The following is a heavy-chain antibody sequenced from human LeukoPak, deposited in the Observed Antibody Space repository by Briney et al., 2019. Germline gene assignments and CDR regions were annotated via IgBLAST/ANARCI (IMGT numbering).Heavy chain of an antibody. CDR2: INPNSGGT. V-gene: IGHV1-2*02. CDR1: GYTFTGYY. CDR3: ATSYGSGSYYKSYY. D-gene: IGHD3-10*01. J-gene: IGHJ4*02. Sequence: ASVKVSCKASGYTFTGYYMHWVRQAPGQGLEWMGWINPNSGGTNYAQKFQGRVTMTRDTSISTAYMELSRLRSDDTAVYYCATSYGSGSYYKSYYWGQGTLVTVSS.